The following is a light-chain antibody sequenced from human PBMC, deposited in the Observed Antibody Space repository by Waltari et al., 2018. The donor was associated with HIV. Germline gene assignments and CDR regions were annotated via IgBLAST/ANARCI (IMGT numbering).Light chain of an antibody. J-gene: IGLJ1*01. V-gene: IGLV1-51*01. CDR3: GTWDTSLIAWI. Sequence: QSVLTQPPSVSATPGQRVTISCSGSSYTIATNYVSWYQHLPGTVPKVLIYANHKRSSGIPDRFSGSKSGTSATLDISGLQTGDDAHYYCGTWDTSLIAWIFGTGTKVTVL. CDR1: SYTIATNY. CDR2: ANH.